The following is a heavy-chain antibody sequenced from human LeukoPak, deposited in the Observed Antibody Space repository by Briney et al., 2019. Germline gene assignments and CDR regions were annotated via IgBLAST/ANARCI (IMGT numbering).Heavy chain of an antibody. CDR3: ARDLYDILTGYPEYSFDY. Sequence: GGSLRLSCAASGFTFSSYAMHWVRQAPGKGLERVAVISYDGSNKYYADSVKGRFTISRDNSKNTLYLQMNSLRAEDTAVYYCARDLYDILTGYPEYSFDYWGQGTLVTVSS. D-gene: IGHD3-9*01. V-gene: IGHV3-30-3*01. CDR2: ISYDGSNK. J-gene: IGHJ4*02. CDR1: GFTFSSYA.